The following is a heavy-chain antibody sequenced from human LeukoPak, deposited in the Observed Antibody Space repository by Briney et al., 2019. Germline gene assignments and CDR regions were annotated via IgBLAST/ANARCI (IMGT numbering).Heavy chain of an antibody. J-gene: IGHJ5*02. CDR1: GYTFTSYD. V-gene: IGHV1-46*03. Sequence: ASVKVSCKAYGYTGYTFTSYDMHWVRQAPGQGLEWMGIINPTGGYTTYAQKFQGRVTMTRDTSTSTVYMELSSLRSEDTAAYYCVRDRGSSSSNWLDPWGQGTLVTVSS. CDR3: VRDRGSSSSNWLDP. D-gene: IGHD6-6*01. CDR2: INPTGGYT.